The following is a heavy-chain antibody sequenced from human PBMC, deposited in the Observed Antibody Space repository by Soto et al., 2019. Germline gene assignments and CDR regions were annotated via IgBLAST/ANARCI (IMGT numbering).Heavy chain of an antibody. D-gene: IGHD6-13*01. CDR2: IYWDDDK. CDR3: APVTYSTSWGVFDY. J-gene: IGHJ4*02. CDR1: GFSLSTSGVG. Sequence: QITLKDSGPTLVKPTQTLTLTCTFSGFSLSTSGVGVGWIRQPPGKALEWLALIYWDDDKRYSPSLKSRLTTTKDTSKNQVVLTMTNIDPVDTATYYGAPVTYSTSWGVFDYWGQGTLVTVSS. V-gene: IGHV2-5*02.